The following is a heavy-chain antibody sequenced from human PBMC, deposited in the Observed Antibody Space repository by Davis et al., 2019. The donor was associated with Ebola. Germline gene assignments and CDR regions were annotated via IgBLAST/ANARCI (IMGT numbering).Heavy chain of an antibody. J-gene: IGHJ6*02. D-gene: IGHD3-3*01. CDR2: ISSSSSYI. Sequence: PGGSLRLSCAASGFTASSNYMSWVRQAPGKGLEWVSSISSSSSYIYYADSVKGRFTISRDNAKNSLYLQMNSLRAEDTAVYYCARGEYPEYYDFWSGYYSLSYYYGMDVWGQGTTVTVSS. V-gene: IGHV3-21*01. CDR3: ARGEYPEYYDFWSGYYSLSYYYGMDV. CDR1: GFTASSNY.